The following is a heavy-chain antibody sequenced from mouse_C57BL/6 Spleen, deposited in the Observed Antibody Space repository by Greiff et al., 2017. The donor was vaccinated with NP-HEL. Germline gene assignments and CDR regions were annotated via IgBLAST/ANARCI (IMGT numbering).Heavy chain of an antibody. CDR2: INPNNGGT. CDR3: ARGTGTSDY. V-gene: IGHV1-26*01. CDR1: GYTFTDYY. Sequence: VQLQQSGPELVKPGASVKISCKASGYTFTDYYMNWVKQSHGKSLEWIGDINPNNGGTSYNQKFKGKATLTVDKSSSTAYMELRRLTSEDSAVYYCARGTGTSDYWGQGTTLTVSS. J-gene: IGHJ2*01. D-gene: IGHD4-1*01.